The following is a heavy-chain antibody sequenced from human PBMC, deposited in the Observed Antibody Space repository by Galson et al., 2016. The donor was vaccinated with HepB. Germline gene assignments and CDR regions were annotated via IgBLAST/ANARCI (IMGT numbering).Heavy chain of an antibody. V-gene: IGHV3-74*01. D-gene: IGHD3-16*01. CDR3: AKSWGKYTGSSNWVFFDS. J-gene: IGHJ4*02. CDR1: GFTFSSYW. Sequence: SLRLSCAASGFTFSSYWMHWVRQAPGRGLVWVSRISSDGSTTDYADSVKGRFTISRDNVKNTVYLQLDSLRADDTALYYCAKSWGKYTGSSNWVFFDSWGQGTLVTVSS. CDR2: ISSDGSTT.